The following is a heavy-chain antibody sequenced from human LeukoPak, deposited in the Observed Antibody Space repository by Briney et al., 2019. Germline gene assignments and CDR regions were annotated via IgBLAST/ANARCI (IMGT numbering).Heavy chain of an antibody. CDR3: ARGAPWELWLAPPLDY. Sequence: GGSLRLSCAASGFTFSSYGMHWVRQAPGKGLEWVAVIWYDGSNKYYADSVKGRFTISRDNSKNSLYLQMNSLRAEDTAVYYCARGAPWELWLAPPLDYWGQGTLVTVSS. CDR1: GFTFSSYG. J-gene: IGHJ4*02. V-gene: IGHV3-33*01. CDR2: IWYDGSNK. D-gene: IGHD5-18*01.